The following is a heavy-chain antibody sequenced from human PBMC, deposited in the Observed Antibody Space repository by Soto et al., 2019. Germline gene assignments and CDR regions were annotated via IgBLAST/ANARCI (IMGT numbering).Heavy chain of an antibody. CDR1: GFTFDDYA. CDR2: ISWNSGSI. J-gene: IGHJ4*02. CDR3: AKDIRRYFDWGSGFDY. V-gene: IGHV3-9*01. Sequence: GGSLRLSCAASGFTFDDYAMHWVRQAPGKGLEWVSGISWNSGSIGYADSVKGRFTISRDNAKNSLYLQMNSLRAEDTALYYCAKDIRRYFDWGSGFDYWGQGTLVTVSS. D-gene: IGHD3-9*01.